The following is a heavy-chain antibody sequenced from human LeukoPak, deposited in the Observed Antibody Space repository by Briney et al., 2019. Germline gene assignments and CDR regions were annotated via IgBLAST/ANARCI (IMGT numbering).Heavy chain of an antibody. D-gene: IGHD3-3*01. V-gene: IGHV1-69*04. J-gene: IGHJ4*02. CDR2: IIPILGIA. Sequence: EASVKVSCKASGGTFSSYAISWVRQAPGQGLEWMGRIIPILGIANYAQKFQGRVTITADKSTSTAYMELSSLRSEDTAVYYCARTIFGVVNHIDYWGQGTLVTVSS. CDR1: GGTFSSYA. CDR3: ARTIFGVVNHIDY.